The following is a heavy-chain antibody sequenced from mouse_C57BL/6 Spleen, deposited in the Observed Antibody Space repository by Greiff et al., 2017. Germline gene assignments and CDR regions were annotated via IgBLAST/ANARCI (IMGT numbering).Heavy chain of an antibody. J-gene: IGHJ2*01. D-gene: IGHD1-1*01. CDR2: ISSGGSYT. Sequence: EVKLVESGADLVKPGASLKLSCAASGFTFSSYGMSWVRQTPDKRLEWVATISSGGSYTYYPDNVKGRFTMSRDNAKNTLYLQMRSLNSEDTAMYYGERHESCGSKYYFDYWGQGTTLTVSS. V-gene: IGHV5-6*01. CDR1: GFTFSSYG. CDR3: ERHESCGSKYYFDY.